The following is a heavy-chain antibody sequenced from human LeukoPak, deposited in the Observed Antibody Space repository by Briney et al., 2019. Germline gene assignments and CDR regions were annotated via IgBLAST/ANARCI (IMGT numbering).Heavy chain of an antibody. D-gene: IGHD3-22*01. CDR1: GGSISSYY. V-gene: IGHV4-4*07. Sequence: SETLSLTCTVSGGSISSYYWSWIRQPAGKGLEWIGRIYTSGSTNYNPSLKTRLTMSVDTSKNQFSLNLGSVTAADTGIYFCARLDNSGYYTLDVWGQGTSVTVSS. J-gene: IGHJ6*02. CDR3: ARLDNSGYYTLDV. CDR2: IYTSGST.